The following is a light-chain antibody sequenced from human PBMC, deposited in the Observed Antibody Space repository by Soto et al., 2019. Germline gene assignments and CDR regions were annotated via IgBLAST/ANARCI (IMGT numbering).Light chain of an antibody. V-gene: IGKV3-15*01. CDR2: GAS. CDR3: HQYDNWPA. CDR1: QSSSDK. J-gene: IGKJ1*01. Sequence: TQSPDTLSLSPGETATLSCRASQSSSDKYLAWYQQRSGQPPRLLIYGASTRATGIPARFSGSGSGTEFTLTISSLQSEDFAVYYCHQYDNWPAFGQGTKVDIK.